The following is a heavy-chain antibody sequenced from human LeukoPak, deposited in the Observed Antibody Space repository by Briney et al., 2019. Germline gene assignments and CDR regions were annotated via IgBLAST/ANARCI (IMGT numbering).Heavy chain of an antibody. CDR3: ATAAWIQLWLRSDYGMDV. CDR1: GFTFSSYW. V-gene: IGHV3-7*03. D-gene: IGHD5-18*01. Sequence: AGGSLRLSCAASGFTFSSYWMSWVRQAPGKGLEWVANIKQDGSEKYYVDSVKGRFTISRDNAKNSLYLQMNSLRAEDTAVYYCATAAWIQLWLRSDYGMDVWGQGTTVTVSS. CDR2: IKQDGSEK. J-gene: IGHJ6*02.